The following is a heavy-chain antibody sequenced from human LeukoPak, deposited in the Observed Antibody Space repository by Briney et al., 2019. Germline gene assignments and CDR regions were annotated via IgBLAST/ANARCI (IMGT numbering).Heavy chain of an antibody. D-gene: IGHD1-26*01. CDR3: ARDPFGSSLDY. J-gene: IGHJ4*02. V-gene: IGHV4-4*07. Sequence: PSETLSHTCTVSGGSVTSYYCNWIRQPAGKGREWIGRIYSSGDTNYNPSLKSRITMSVDTSKNQFSLNLSSVTAADTAVYYCARDPFGSSLDYWGQGTLVTVSS. CDR2: IYSSGDT. CDR1: GGSVTSYY.